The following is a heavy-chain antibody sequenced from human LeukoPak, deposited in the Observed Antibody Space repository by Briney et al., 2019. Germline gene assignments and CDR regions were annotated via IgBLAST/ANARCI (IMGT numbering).Heavy chain of an antibody. CDR2: ISSSSSYI. J-gene: IGHJ4*02. CDR1: GFTFSSYS. D-gene: IGHD3-22*01. V-gene: IGHV3-21*04. CDR3: AKRGVVIRVILVGFHKEAYYFDS. Sequence: GGSLRLSCAASGFTFSSYSMNWVRQAPGKGLEWVSSISSSSSYIYYADSVKGRFTISRDNSKNTLYLQMNSLRAEDTAVYFCAKRGVVIRVILVGFHKEAYYFDSWGQGALVTVSS.